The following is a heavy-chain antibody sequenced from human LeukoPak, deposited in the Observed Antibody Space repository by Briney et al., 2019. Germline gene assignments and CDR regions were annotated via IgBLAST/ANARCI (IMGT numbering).Heavy chain of an antibody. J-gene: IGHJ3*02. CDR3: ARRSVKRELFAFDI. CDR2: IYPGDSDT. D-gene: IGHD3-10*01. CDR1: GSIFTSYW. V-gene: IGHV5-51*01. Sequence: GASLQISCKGSGSIFTSYWIGWVRPLPGKGLEWMGIIYPGDSDTRYSPSFQGQVTISADKSISTAYLQWSSLKASDTAMYYCARRSVKRELFAFDIWGQGTMVTVSS.